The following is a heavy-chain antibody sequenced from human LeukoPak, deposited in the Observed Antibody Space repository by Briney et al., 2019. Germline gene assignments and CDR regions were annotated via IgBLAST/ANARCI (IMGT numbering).Heavy chain of an antibody. D-gene: IGHD3-9*01. J-gene: IGHJ4*02. V-gene: IGHV3-64*01. Sequence: GGSLRLSCAASGFTFSSYAMHWVRQAPGKGLEYVSAISSNGGSTYYANSVKGRFTISRDNSKNTLYLQMNSLRAEDTAVYYCARDQKVLRYFDWLFDYWGQGTLVTVSS. CDR3: ARDQKVLRYFDWLFDY. CDR1: GFTFSSYA. CDR2: ISSNGGST.